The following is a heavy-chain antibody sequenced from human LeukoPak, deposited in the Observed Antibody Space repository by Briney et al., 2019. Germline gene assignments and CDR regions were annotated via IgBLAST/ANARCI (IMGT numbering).Heavy chain of an antibody. V-gene: IGHV3-21*01. Sequence: GGSLRLSCAASGFTFSSYSMNWVRQAPGKGLEWVSSISSSSSYIYYADSVKGRFTISRDNAKKSLYLQMDSLRAEDTAVYYCARERYNYGPGEVDYWGQGTLVTVSS. CDR2: ISSSSSYI. CDR3: ARERYNYGPGEVDY. CDR1: GFTFSSYS. D-gene: IGHD3-10*01. J-gene: IGHJ4*02.